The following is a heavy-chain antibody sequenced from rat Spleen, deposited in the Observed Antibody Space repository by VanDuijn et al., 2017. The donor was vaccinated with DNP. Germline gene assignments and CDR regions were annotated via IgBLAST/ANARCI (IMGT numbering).Heavy chain of an antibody. V-gene: IGHV3-1*01. CDR2: ISFSGSP. J-gene: IGHJ2*01. CDR3: ARWVWYFDY. CDR1: GSSITSNY. Sequence: EVQLQESGPGLVKPSQSLSLTCSVTGSSITSNYWGWIRQFPGNKMEYLGHISFSGSPKDNPTLKMRISITRDTSKNLFFLHLDSVTTEDTATYYCARWVWYFDYWGQGIIVTVSS.